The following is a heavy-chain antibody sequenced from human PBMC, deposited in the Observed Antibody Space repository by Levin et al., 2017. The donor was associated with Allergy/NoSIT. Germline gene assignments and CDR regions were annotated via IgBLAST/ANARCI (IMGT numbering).Heavy chain of an antibody. CDR3: ARAGMIVLMVYAIPGFDY. CDR2: INHSGST. J-gene: IGHJ4*02. V-gene: IGHV4-34*01. Sequence: SQTLSLPCAVYGGSFSGYYWSWIRQPPGKGLEWIGEINHSGSTNYNPSLKSRVTISVDTSKNQFSLKLSSVTAADTAVYYCARAGMIVLMVYAIPGFDYWGQGTLVTVSS. CDR1: GGSFSGYY. D-gene: IGHD2-8*01.